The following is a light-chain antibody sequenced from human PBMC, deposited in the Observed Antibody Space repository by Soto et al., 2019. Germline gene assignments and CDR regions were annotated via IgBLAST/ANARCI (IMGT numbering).Light chain of an antibody. CDR2: EVN. J-gene: IGLJ3*02. CDR3: CSYVGSSILM. CDR1: SSDVGLYNL. Sequence: QSALTQPASVSGSPGQSITISCTGTSSDVGLYNLVSWYQHLPGEAPKLIIYEVNERPSGISDRFSGSKSGNTASLTISVLQVEDEADYYCCSYVGSSILMFGGGTKLTVL. V-gene: IGLV2-23*02.